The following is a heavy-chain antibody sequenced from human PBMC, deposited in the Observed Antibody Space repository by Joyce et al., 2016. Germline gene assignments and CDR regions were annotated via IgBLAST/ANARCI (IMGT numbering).Heavy chain of an antibody. CDR3: TFSPLADDAWDM. D-gene: IGHD2/OR15-2a*01. V-gene: IGHV3-15*01. CDR1: GFTFSNAW. Sequence: EVQLVESGGDLVKPGGSLRLSCATAGFTFSNAWMSWVRQAPGKGLEWVGRIRSKTHAGATDYAAPVKGRFTVSRDDSKNTLFLQMNSLRTEDTAVYYCTFSPLADDAWDMWGQGTMVTVS. J-gene: IGHJ3*02. CDR2: IRSKTHAGAT.